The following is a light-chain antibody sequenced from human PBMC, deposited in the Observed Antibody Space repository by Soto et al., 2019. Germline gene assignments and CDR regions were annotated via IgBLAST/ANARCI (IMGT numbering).Light chain of an antibody. CDR2: GAS. Sequence: EIVMTQSPATLSVSPGERATLSCRASQSVSTSLAWYQQKLGQAPRLLISGASTRATGVPARFSGSGSETEFTLTISSLQSEDFAVYYCQQYNNWWTFGQGTKVEIK. CDR1: QSVSTS. J-gene: IGKJ1*01. V-gene: IGKV3-15*01. CDR3: QQYNNWWT.